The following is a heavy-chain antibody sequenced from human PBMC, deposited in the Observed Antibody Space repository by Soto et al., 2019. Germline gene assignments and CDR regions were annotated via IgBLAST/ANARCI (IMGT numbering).Heavy chain of an antibody. V-gene: IGHV4-30-2*01. CDR2: IYHSGST. CDR1: GGSISSGGYS. J-gene: IGHJ4*02. D-gene: IGHD2-15*01. Sequence: QLQLQESGSGLVKPSQTLSLTCAVSGGSISSGGYSWSWIRQPPGKGLEWIGYIYHSGSTYYNPSLKSRVTISVDRSTNQLSLKLSSVTAADTAVYYCARDGGNARYYFDYWGQGTLVTVSS. CDR3: ARDGGNARYYFDY.